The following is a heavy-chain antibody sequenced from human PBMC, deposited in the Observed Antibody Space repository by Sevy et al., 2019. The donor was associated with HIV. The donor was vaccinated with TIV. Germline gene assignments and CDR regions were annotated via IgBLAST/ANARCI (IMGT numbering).Heavy chain of an antibody. J-gene: IGHJ4*02. V-gene: IGHV3-11*01. Sequence: GGSLRLSCAASGFTFSDYYMSWIRQAPGKGLEWFSSISSSHHAIKYADSVKGRFAISRDNAKKPLYLQMNSLRAEDTAVYFCVGRPYSSTYSWSYYFDYWGLRTLVTVSS. CDR3: VGRPYSSTYSWSYYFDY. D-gene: IGHD5-18*01. CDR1: GFTFSDYY. CDR2: ISSSHHAI.